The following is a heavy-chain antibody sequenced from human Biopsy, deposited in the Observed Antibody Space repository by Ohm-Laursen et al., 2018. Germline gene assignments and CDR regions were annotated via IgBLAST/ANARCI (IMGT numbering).Heavy chain of an antibody. CDR2: IPYTGGI. D-gene: IGHD2-2*01. J-gene: IGHJ4*02. Sequence: GTLSLPCTVSGGSISGYHWSWIRKSPGKGLEWLAYIPYTGGITSNPSLNGQGTMSLDTSKHQFSLRLIYVTAADTAVYYCARMPHFDYWGQGILVTVSS. CDR1: GGSISGYH. V-gene: IGHV4-59*01. CDR3: ARMPHFDY.